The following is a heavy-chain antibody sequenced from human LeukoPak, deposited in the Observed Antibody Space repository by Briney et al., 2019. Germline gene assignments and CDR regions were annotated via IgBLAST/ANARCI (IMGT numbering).Heavy chain of an antibody. D-gene: IGHD6-19*01. CDR1: GFTFSSYW. V-gene: IGHV3-7*01. J-gene: IGHJ6*02. CDR3: ARGGEYSSGRYIIYYGMDV. Sequence: PGGSLRLSCAASGFTFSSYWMSWVRQAPGKGLEWVANIKQDGSEKYYVDSVKGRFTISRDNAKNSLYLQMNSLRAEDTAVYYCARGGEYSSGRYIIYYGMDVWGQGTTVTVSS. CDR2: IKQDGSEK.